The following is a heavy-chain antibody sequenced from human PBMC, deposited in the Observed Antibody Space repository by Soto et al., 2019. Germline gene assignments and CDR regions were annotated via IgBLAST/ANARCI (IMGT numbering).Heavy chain of an antibody. CDR3: AADPDYYGSGSYYLHYYYGMDV. CDR1: GFTFTSSA. V-gene: IGHV1-58*01. D-gene: IGHD3-10*01. CDR2: IVVGSGNT. J-gene: IGHJ6*02. Sequence: WASVKVSCKASGFTFTSSAVQWLRQARGQRLEWIGWIVVGSGNTNYAQKFQERVTITRDMSTSTAYMELSSLRSEDTAVYYCAADPDYYGSGSYYLHYYYGMDVWGQGTTVTVSS.